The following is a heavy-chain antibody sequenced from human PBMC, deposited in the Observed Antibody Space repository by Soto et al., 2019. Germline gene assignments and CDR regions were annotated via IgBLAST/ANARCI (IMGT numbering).Heavy chain of an antibody. V-gene: IGHV1-69*13. D-gene: IGHD6-6*01. CDR2: IIPIFGTA. Sequence: SVKVSCKASGGTFSSYAISWVRQAPGQGLEWMGGIIPIFGTANYAQKFQGRVTITADESTSTAYMELSSLRSEDTAVYYCARAASLAARLVEYLGQGTMVIVSA. J-gene: IGHJ4*02. CDR3: ARAASLAARLVEY. CDR1: GGTFSSYA.